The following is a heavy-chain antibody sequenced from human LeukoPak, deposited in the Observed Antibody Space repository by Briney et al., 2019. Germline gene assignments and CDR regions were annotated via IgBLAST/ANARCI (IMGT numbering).Heavy chain of an antibody. D-gene: IGHD1-26*01. CDR1: GFTFSSYS. Sequence: GGSLRLSCAASGFTFSSYSMNWVRQAPGKGLEWVLSISSSSSYIYYADSVKGRFTISRDNAKNSLYLQMNSLRAEDTAVYYCARDVVRRSYDYWGQGTLVTVSS. CDR3: ARDVVRRSYDY. J-gene: IGHJ4*02. CDR2: ISSSSSYI. V-gene: IGHV3-21*01.